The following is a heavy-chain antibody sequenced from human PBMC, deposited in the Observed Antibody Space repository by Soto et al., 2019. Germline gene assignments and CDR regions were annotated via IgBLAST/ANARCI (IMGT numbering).Heavy chain of an antibody. CDR3: AKCLGGTSCRNFDY. CDR2: ISGSGGST. J-gene: IGHJ4*02. Sequence: EVQLLDSGGGLVQPGGSLRLSCEASGCTLSSYAMSWVRQAPGKGLEWVSSISGSGGSTYYADSVKGRFTISRDNSKNTLYLQMNSLRAEDTAVYYCAKCLGGTSCRNFDYWGQGSLVTVSS. V-gene: IGHV3-23*01. D-gene: IGHD1-26*01. CDR1: GCTLSSYA.